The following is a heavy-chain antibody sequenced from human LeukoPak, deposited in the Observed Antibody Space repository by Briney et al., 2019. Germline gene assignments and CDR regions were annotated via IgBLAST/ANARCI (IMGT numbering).Heavy chain of an antibody. CDR3: ARETKDIYSPSWGLYDTYYYIDA. J-gene: IGHJ6*03. Sequence: SQTLSLTCTVSSGSMDGGLYYWTWIRQPAGKGLEWIGRISSSGGTTYNPSLRSRVTITLDTSKNNFSLKVTSVTAADTAVYYCARETKDIYSPSWGLYDTYYYIDAWGSGTTVTIAS. V-gene: IGHV4-61*02. D-gene: IGHD5/OR15-5a*01. CDR1: SGSMDGGLYY. CDR2: ISSSGGT.